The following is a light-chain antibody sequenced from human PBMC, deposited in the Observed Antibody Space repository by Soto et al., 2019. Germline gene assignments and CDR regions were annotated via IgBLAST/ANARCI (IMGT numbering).Light chain of an antibody. J-gene: IGKJ2*01. V-gene: IGKV1-5*01. CDR2: DAS. CDR3: QQFNTYSYT. CDR1: QNIGRC. Sequence: DIQMTQSPSTLSASVGDRVTIACRASQNIGRCLAWYQQKPGKAPKLLIFDASILESGVPSRFSGSGSGTEFTLTISSLRPDDFATYYCQQFNTYSYTFGQGTKLEIK.